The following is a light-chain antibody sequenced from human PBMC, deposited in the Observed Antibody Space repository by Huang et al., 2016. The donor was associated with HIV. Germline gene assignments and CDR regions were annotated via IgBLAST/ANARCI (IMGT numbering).Light chain of an antibody. CDR1: QHISHY. J-gene: IGKJ4*01. V-gene: IGKV1-16*01. Sequence: DIQMTQSPSSLSASVGDTITITCRASQHISHYLAWFQQKPGKAPKSLIFTASNLQSGVPSRFSGSGSGTDFTLTISSLQPDDFATYYCQQYNSYPLTFGGGTRVDIK. CDR3: QQYNSYPLT. CDR2: TAS.